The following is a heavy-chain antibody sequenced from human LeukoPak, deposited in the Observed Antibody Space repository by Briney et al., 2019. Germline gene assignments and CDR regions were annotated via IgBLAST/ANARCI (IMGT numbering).Heavy chain of an antibody. J-gene: IGHJ4*02. Sequence: SETLSLTXTVSGVSISSGSYYWSRIRQPAGKGLEWIGRIYTSGSTNYNPSLKSRVTISVDTSKNQFSLKLSSVTAADTAVYYCARDGYYYSSGYREYWGQGTLVTVSS. CDR1: GVSISSGSYY. CDR2: IYTSGST. D-gene: IGHD3-22*01. CDR3: ARDGYYYSSGYREY. V-gene: IGHV4-61*02.